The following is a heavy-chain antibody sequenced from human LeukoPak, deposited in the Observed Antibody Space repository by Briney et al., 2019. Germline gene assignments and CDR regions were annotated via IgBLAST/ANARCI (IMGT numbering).Heavy chain of an antibody. CDR3: TRMTTGHDY. J-gene: IGHJ4*02. CDR2: INHSGYT. V-gene: IGHV4-34*01. CDR1: GVSFDDYY. Sequence: PSETLSLTCAVSGVSFDDYYWSWVRQPPGKGLEWIGEINHSGYTNDSPSLKSRVTMSIDTSRKQFSLNLRSVTVADTAVYYCTRMTTGHDYSGQGTLVTVSS. D-gene: IGHD4-17*01.